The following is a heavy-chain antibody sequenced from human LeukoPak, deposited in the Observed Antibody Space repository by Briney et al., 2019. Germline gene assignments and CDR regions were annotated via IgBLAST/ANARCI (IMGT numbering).Heavy chain of an antibody. CDR2: IHYSGST. J-gene: IGHJ4*02. CDR3: ARERDGYNPFDH. V-gene: IGHV4-59*01. Sequence: NPSETLSLTCAVYGGSFSGYYWSWIRQPPGKGLGWIGYIHYSGSTNYNPSLKSRVTISVDTSKNQFSLKLSSVTAADTAVYYCARERDGYNPFDHWGQGTLVTVSS. CDR1: GGSFSGYY. D-gene: IGHD5-24*01.